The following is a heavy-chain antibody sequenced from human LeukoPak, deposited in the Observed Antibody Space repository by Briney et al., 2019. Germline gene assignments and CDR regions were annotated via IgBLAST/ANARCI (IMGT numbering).Heavy chain of an antibody. V-gene: IGHV1-2*02. D-gene: IGHD6-19*01. CDR1: GYTFTAYY. CDR2: INPNSGGT. CDR3: ARDLRRGWPYFDY. Sequence: ASVKVSCKASGYTFTAYYMHWVRQAPGQGLEWMGWINPNSGGTNYAQKFQGRVTMTRDTSISTAYMELSRLRSDDTAVYYCARDLRRGWPYFDYWGQGTLVTVSS. J-gene: IGHJ4*02.